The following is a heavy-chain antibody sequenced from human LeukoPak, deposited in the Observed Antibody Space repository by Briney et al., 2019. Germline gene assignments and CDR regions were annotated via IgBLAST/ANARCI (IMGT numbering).Heavy chain of an antibody. D-gene: IGHD2-21*02. CDR3: ARWVTADRGKKDAFDI. Sequence: GESLKISCKASGYSFTIYWIGWVRQVPGKGLEWRGIIFPADSDTRYSPSFQGQVTVSADESITTAYLQWSSLKASDTAMYYCARWVTADRGKKDAFDIWGQGTMVTVSS. V-gene: IGHV5-51*01. CDR2: IFPADSDT. CDR1: GYSFTIYW. J-gene: IGHJ3*02.